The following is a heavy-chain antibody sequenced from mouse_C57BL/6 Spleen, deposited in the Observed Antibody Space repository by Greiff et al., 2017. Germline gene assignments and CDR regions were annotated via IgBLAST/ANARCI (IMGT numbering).Heavy chain of an antibody. CDR1: GYTFTSYG. CDR3: AGEIYYGSSYAMDY. V-gene: IGHV1-81*01. J-gene: IGHJ4*01. Sequence: VQLQQSGAELARPGASVKLSCTASGYTFTSYGISWVKQRTGQGLEWIGEIHPRSGNTYYNDKFKGKTTLTADKSSSTAYMQLRSLTSEDSSVYFCAGEIYYGSSYAMDYWGQGTSVTVSS. D-gene: IGHD1-1*01. CDR2: IHPRSGNT.